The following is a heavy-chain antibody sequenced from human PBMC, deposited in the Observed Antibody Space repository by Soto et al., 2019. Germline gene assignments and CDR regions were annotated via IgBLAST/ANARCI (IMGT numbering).Heavy chain of an antibody. CDR2: MNPNSGDT. J-gene: IGHJ6*03. CDR1: GYRFSDYY. V-gene: IGHV1-2*02. D-gene: IGHD5-12*01. Sequence: QVQLVQSGAEVKKPGASVTVSCKASGYRFSDYYLHWVRQAPGQGPEWMGWMNPNSGDTKYAQKFKGRVTMTRDTSXRTAFRXLNWLKSDDTAVYYCARESGGATATLDYYYFYMDVWGIGTTVTVSS. CDR3: ARESGGATATLDYYYFYMDV.